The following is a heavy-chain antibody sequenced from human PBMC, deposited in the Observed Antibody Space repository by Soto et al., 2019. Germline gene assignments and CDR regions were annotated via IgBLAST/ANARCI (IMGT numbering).Heavy chain of an antibody. D-gene: IGHD6-13*01. V-gene: IGHV2-5*02. CDR1: GFSLSTSGVG. J-gene: IGHJ5*02. Sequence: QITLRESGPTLMKPTQTLTLTCTFSGFSLSTSGVGVGWIRQPPGKALEWLALIFWDDDKRYSPSLMSRLTNTKDTSKNQVLLTMTNMDPVDTATYYCAHRPVAAAETGSNCFDPWGQGTLVTVSS. CDR2: IFWDDDK. CDR3: AHRPVAAAETGSNCFDP.